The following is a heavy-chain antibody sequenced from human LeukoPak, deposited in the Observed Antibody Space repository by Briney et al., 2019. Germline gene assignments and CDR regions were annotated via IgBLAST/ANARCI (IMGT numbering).Heavy chain of an antibody. Sequence: SGGSLRLSCTASGLSVSGNYWHWVRQAPGKVLEWVSIIYSDGKTLYTKSVKGRFTFSRDKSKKTFYLQMNSLRAEDTAVYFCTYGDYPLTYWGQGTLVTVSS. CDR2: IYSDGKT. CDR1: GLSVSGNY. D-gene: IGHD4-17*01. V-gene: IGHV3-66*01. CDR3: TYGDYPLTY. J-gene: IGHJ4*02.